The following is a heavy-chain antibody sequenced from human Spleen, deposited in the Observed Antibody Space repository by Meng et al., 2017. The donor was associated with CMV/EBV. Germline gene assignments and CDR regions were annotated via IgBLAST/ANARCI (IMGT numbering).Heavy chain of an antibody. CDR1: GFTFDDYA. CDR2: ISWNSGSI. D-gene: IGHD2-2*02. J-gene: IGHJ4*02. CDR3: AKDMGIVVVPAAIRNTMVRGVITYYFDY. Sequence: LSLTCAASGFTFDDYAMHWVRQAPGKGLEWVSGISWNSGSIGYADSVKGRFTISRDNAKNSLYLQMNSLRAEDTALYYCAKDMGIVVVPAAIRNTMVRGVITYYFDYWGQGTLVTVSS. V-gene: IGHV3-9*01.